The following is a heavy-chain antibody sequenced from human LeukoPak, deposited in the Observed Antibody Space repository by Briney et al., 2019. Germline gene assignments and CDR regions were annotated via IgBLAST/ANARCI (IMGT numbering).Heavy chain of an antibody. J-gene: IGHJ4*02. Sequence: KPPETLSLTCSVSGGSISSYYWSWIRQPPGKGLEWIGYIYYSGSTNYNPSLKSRVTISVDTSKNQFSLKLSSVTAADTAVYYCARVVAIAAAGKGAFDYWGQGTLVTVSS. CDR3: ARVVAIAAAGKGAFDY. V-gene: IGHV4-59*01. CDR1: GGSISSYY. CDR2: IYYSGST. D-gene: IGHD6-13*01.